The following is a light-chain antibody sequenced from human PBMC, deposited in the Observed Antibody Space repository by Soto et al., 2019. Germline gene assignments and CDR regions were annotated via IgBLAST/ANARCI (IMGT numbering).Light chain of an antibody. CDR2: AAS. Sequence: DIQMTQSPSSLSTSVGDRVIITCRASQSISGYLNWYQQKPGKAPKLLIYAASSLQSGVPSRFSGSGSGTDFTLTISSMQPEDFATYYCQQSYSGPRTFGQGTKVEIK. V-gene: IGKV1-39*01. CDR1: QSISGY. J-gene: IGKJ1*01. CDR3: QQSYSGPRT.